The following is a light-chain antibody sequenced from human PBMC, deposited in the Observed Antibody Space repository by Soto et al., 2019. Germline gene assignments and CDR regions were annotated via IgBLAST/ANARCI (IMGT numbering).Light chain of an antibody. J-gene: IGKJ4*01. CDR2: GAS. Sequence: EILMTQSPLTLSVSPGEGATLSCRASQNINSNLAWYQQRPGQAPRVLIYGASSRASGIPDRFSGSGSGTDFTLTINRLEPDGFAVYYCQQYKDWPPLTFGGGTRVESK. CDR3: QQYKDWPPLT. CDR1: QNINSN. V-gene: IGKV3D-15*01.